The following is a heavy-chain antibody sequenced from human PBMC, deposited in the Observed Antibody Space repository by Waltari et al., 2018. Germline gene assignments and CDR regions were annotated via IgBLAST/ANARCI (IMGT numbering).Heavy chain of an antibody. CDR3: ARDLMSRGKGYYYGMDV. CDR1: GFTFTSSG. J-gene: IGHJ6*02. CDR2: IWYEGSNK. Sequence: QVQLVGSGGGVVQPGRSLRLSCAASGFTFTSSGLPRVRQAPGKGLEWVAVIWYEGSNKYYADSVKGRFTISRDNSRNTLDLQMNSLRAEDTAVYYCARDLMSRGKGYYYGMDVWGQGTTVTVSS. V-gene: IGHV3-33*01. D-gene: IGHD2-15*01.